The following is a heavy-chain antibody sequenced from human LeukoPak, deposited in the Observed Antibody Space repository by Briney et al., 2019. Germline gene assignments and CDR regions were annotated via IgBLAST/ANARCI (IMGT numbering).Heavy chain of an antibody. D-gene: IGHD6-19*01. CDR1: GFTFSSYG. CDR2: IGTAGDT. J-gene: IGHJ6*02. CDR3: ARGRGKAVAGTNYYYYGMDV. Sequence: GGSLRLSCAASGFTFSSYGMHWVRQATGKGLEWVSAIGTAGDTYYPGSVKGRFTISRENAKNSLYLQMNSLRAGDTAVYYCARGRGKAVAGTNYYYYGMDVWGQGTTVTVSS. V-gene: IGHV3-13*01.